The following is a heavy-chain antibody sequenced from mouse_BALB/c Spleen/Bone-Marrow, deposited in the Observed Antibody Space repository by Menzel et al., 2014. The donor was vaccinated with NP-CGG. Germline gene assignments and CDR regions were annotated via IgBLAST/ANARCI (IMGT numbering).Heavy chain of an antibody. V-gene: IGHV1S41*01. CDR2: IAPGGGST. Sequence: DLVKPGASVKLSCKASGYTFTSYWINWIKQRPGQGLEWIGRIAPGGGSTYYNEMFKGKATLTVDTSSSTAYIQLSSLSSEDSAVYFCARGYGNSAWFAYWGQGTLVTVSA. D-gene: IGHD2-10*02. J-gene: IGHJ3*01. CDR3: ARGYGNSAWFAY. CDR1: GYTFTSYW.